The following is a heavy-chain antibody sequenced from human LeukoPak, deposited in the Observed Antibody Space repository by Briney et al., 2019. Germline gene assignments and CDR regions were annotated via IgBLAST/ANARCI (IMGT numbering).Heavy chain of an antibody. J-gene: IGHJ4*02. CDR3: AKFWGGLDY. D-gene: IGHD3-16*01. CDR1: DFSFTTYT. CDR2: ISNSGDST. Sequence: GGSLRLSCAASDFSFTTYTMSWVRQAPGKGLEWVSAISNSGDSTYYADSVTGRFTISRDNSKFTLFANEQPESRGHGRNCAKFWGGLDYRGQGTLVTVSS. V-gene: IGHV3-23*01.